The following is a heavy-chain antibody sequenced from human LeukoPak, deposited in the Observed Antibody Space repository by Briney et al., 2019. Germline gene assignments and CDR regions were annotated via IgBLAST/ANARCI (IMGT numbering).Heavy chain of an antibody. V-gene: IGHV3-9*01. J-gene: IGHJ4*02. Sequence: SLRLSCAAFGFTFDDYAMHWVRQAPGKGLEWVSGISWNSGSIGYADSVKGRFTISRDNAKNSLYLQMNSLRAEDTALYYCAKDLGVGPMAGFDYWGQGTLVTVSS. D-gene: IGHD3-10*01. CDR3: AKDLGVGPMAGFDY. CDR1: GFTFDDYA. CDR2: ISWNSGSI.